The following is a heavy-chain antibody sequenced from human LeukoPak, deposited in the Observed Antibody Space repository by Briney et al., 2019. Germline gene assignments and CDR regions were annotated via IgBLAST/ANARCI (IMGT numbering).Heavy chain of an antibody. CDR1: GGSFSGYY. CDR3: ARVRKYSSSWGIGGNNYYYYYMDV. V-gene: IGHV4-34*01. J-gene: IGHJ6*03. CDR2: INHSGST. D-gene: IGHD6-13*01. Sequence: SETLSLTCAVYGGSFSGYYWSWIRQPPGKGLEWIGEINHSGSTNYNPSLKSRVTISVDTSKNQFSLKLSSVTAADTAVYYCARVRKYSSSWGIGGNNYYYYYMDVWGKGTTVTVSS.